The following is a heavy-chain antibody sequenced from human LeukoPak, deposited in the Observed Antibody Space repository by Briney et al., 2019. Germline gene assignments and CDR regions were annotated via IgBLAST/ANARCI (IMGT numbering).Heavy chain of an antibody. CDR3: AKDHHYDFWSGYSTGGLFDY. CDR2: ISGSGGST. CDR1: GFTFSSYA. D-gene: IGHD3-3*01. J-gene: IGHJ4*02. V-gene: IGHV3-23*01. Sequence: GGSLRLSCAASGFTFSSYAMSWVRQAPGKGLEWVSAISGSGGSTYYADSVKGRFTISRDNSKNTLYLQMNSLRAEDTAVYYCAKDHHYDFWSGYSTGGLFDYWGQGTLVTVSS.